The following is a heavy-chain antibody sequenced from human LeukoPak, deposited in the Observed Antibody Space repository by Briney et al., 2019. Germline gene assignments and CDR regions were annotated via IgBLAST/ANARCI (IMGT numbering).Heavy chain of an antibody. Sequence: GGSLRLSCAASGFTFSDYYMSWIRQAPGKGLEWVSYISSSGSTIYYADFVKGRFTISRDNAKNSLYLQMNSLRAEDTAVYYCATYAYGDYGPDLAYYYYYMDVWGKGTTVTISS. CDR2: ISSSGSTI. CDR1: GFTFSDYY. CDR3: ATYAYGDYGPDLAYYYYYMDV. J-gene: IGHJ6*03. V-gene: IGHV3-11*04. D-gene: IGHD4-17*01.